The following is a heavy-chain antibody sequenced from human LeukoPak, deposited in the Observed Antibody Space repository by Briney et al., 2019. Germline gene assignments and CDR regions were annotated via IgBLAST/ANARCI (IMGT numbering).Heavy chain of an antibody. CDR3: ARAAPEGELDFDY. D-gene: IGHD1-26*01. CDR1: GYTFTGYY. CDR2: INPNSGGT. V-gene: IGHV1-2*06. J-gene: IGHJ4*02. Sequence: GASVTVSFTASGYTFTGYYMHWVRQAPGQGLEWMGRINPNSGGTNYAQKFQGRVTMTRDTSISTAYMELSRLRSDDTAVYYCARAAPEGELDFDYWGQGTLVTVSS.